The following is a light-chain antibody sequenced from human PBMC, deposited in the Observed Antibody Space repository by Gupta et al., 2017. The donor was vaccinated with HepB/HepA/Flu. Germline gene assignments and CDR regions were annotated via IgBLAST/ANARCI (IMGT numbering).Light chain of an antibody. CDR2: SDH. CDR3: ASWDDTLNAWV. Sequence: QSVLTQPPPMSGPPGQRVTISCSGGRSNIGSNSVRWYQQLPGTAPKLLIYSDHQRPSGVPDQFSASKSGTSASLAISGLQSDDEAYYYCASWDDTLNAWVFGGGTKLTVL. CDR1: RSNIGSNS. V-gene: IGLV1-44*01. J-gene: IGLJ3*02.